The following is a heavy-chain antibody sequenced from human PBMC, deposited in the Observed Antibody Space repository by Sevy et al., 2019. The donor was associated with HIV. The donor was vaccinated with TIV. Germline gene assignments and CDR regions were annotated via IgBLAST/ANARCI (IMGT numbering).Heavy chain of an antibody. V-gene: IGHV3-66*01. Sequence: GGSLRLSCAASGFTVNSNYMTWVRQAPGKGLEGVSVIHSDDTTNNADSVKDRFTISRDKFKNTRYLHMSSLRAEDTAVYYCARGKSGYGYALNYWGQGTLVTVSS. J-gene: IGHJ4*02. CDR3: ARGKSGYGYALNY. CDR1: GFTVNSNY. CDR2: IHSDDTT. D-gene: IGHD5-18*01.